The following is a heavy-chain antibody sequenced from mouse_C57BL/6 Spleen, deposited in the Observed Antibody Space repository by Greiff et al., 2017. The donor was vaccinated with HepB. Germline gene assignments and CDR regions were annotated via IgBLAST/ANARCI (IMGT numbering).Heavy chain of an antibody. CDR3: ATLIYYDYDEAY. CDR2: INPNYGTT. V-gene: IGHV1-39*01. CDR1: GYSFTDYN. Sequence: VQLKQSGPELVKPGASVKISCKASGYSFTDYNMNWVKQSNGKSLEWIGVINPNYGTTSYNQKFKGKATLTVDQSSSTAYMQLTSLTSEDSAVYYCATLIYYDYDEAYWGQGTLVTVSA. D-gene: IGHD2-4*01. J-gene: IGHJ3*01.